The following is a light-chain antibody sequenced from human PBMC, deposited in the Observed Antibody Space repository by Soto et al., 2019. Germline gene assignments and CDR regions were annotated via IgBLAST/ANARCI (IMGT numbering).Light chain of an antibody. CDR3: QQYGSSPAIT. V-gene: IGKV3D-20*01. Sequence: EIVLTQSPATLPLSPGERATLSCGASQSVSSSYLAWYQQKPGLAPRLLIYDASSRATGLPDRFSGSGSGPGFTLTISRLGPEDFEVYYSQQYGSSPAITFGQGTRLEIK. CDR2: DAS. J-gene: IGKJ5*01. CDR1: QSVSSSY.